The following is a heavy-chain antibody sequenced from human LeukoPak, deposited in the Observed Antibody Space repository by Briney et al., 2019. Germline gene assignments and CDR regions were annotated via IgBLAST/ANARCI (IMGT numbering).Heavy chain of an antibody. CDR1: GYTFTGYY. J-gene: IGHJ4*02. Sequence: ASVKVSCKASGYTFTGYYMHWVRQAPGQGLEWMGWISAYNGNTNYAQKLQGRVTMTTDTSTSTAYMELRSLRSDDTAVYYCARYDDILTGPYYVDYWGQGTLVTVSS. CDR3: ARYDDILTGPYYVDY. D-gene: IGHD3-9*01. CDR2: ISAYNGNT. V-gene: IGHV1-18*04.